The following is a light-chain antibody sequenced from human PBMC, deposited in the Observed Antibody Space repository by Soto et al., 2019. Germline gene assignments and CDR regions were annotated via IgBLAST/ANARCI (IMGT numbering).Light chain of an antibody. V-gene: IGLV2-14*01. CDR3: SSFTGTITVL. Sequence: QSALTQPASVSGSPGQSITISCIGTNSDVGGYDFVSWYQQHPGKAPKLLIYDVSNRPSGVSNRFSGSKSGNTASLTISGLQAEDEAEYYCSSFTGTITVLFGGGTQLTVL. J-gene: IGLJ7*01. CDR2: DVS. CDR1: NSDVGGYDF.